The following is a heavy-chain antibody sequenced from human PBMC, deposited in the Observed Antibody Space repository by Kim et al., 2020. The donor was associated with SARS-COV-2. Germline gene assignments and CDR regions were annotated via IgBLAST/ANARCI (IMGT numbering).Heavy chain of an antibody. V-gene: IGHV4-31*03. D-gene: IGHD6-19*01. CDR2: IYYSGST. J-gene: IGHJ5*02. CDR3: ARDISVFGCGSGCSYWFDP. CDR1: GGSISSGGYY. Sequence: SETLSLTCTVSGGSISSGGYYWSWIRQHPGKGLEWIGYIYYSGSTYYNPSLKSRVTISVDTSKNQFSLKLSSVTAADTAVYYCARDISVFGCGSGCSYWFDPWGQGTLVTVSS.